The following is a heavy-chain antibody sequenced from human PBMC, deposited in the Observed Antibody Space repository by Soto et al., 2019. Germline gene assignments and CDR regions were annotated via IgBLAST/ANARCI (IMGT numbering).Heavy chain of an antibody. CDR1: GYTFTTYW. J-gene: IGHJ6*02. V-gene: IGHV5-51*01. CDR3: ARHKGYCSSTSCYGMDV. D-gene: IGHD2-15*01. CDR2: IYPGDSDS. Sequence: GESLKISCEGSGYTFTTYWVAWVRQMPGKGLEWVGSIYPGDSDSRYNPSVQGQVTISADRSISTAYLQWNGLKASDTAMYFCARHKGYCSSTSCYGMDVWGQGTTVTVS.